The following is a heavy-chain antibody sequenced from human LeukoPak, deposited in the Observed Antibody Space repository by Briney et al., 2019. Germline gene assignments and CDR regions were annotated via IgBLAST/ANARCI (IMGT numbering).Heavy chain of an antibody. V-gene: IGHV3-53*01. Sequence: PGGSLRLSCAASGFSVSSNYMSWVRQAPGKGLERVSVIYSGGGGSTYYADSVKGRFTISRDNSKNTLYLQMNSLRAEDTAVYYCAREGSYYYGMDVWGQGTTVTVSS. J-gene: IGHJ6*02. CDR1: GFSVSSNY. CDR2: IYSGGGGST. CDR3: AREGSYYYGMDV.